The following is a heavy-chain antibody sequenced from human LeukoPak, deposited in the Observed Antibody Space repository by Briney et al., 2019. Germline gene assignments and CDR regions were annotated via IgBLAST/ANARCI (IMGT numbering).Heavy chain of an antibody. J-gene: IGHJ3*02. CDR1: GFTFSNAW. CDR3: ARVVARHDAFDI. D-gene: IGHD2-15*01. V-gene: IGHV4-59*08. CDR2: IYYSGST. Sequence: GSLRLSCAASGFTFSNAWMSWIRQPPGKGLEWIGYIYYSGSTNYNPSLKSRVTISVDTSKNQFSLKLSSVTAADTAVYYCARVVARHDAFDIWGQGTMVTVSS.